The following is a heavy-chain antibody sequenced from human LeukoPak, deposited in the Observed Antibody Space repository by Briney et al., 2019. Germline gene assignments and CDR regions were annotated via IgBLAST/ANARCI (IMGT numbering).Heavy chain of an antibody. D-gene: IGHD6-13*01. CDR1: GFTFDDYA. CDR3: AKDMYSSSWGSYYYGMDV. Sequence: GGSLRLSCAASGFTFDDYAMHWVRQAPGKGLEWVSLISGDGGSTYYADSVKGRFTISRDNSKNSLYLQMNSLRTEDTALYYCAKDMYSSSWGSYYYGMDVWGQGTTVTVPS. CDR2: ISGDGGST. V-gene: IGHV3-43*02. J-gene: IGHJ6*02.